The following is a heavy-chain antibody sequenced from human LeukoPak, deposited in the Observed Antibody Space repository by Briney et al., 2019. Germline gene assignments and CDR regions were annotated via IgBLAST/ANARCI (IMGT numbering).Heavy chain of an antibody. J-gene: IGHJ3*02. CDR1: GYTFTNYG. D-gene: IGHD3-22*01. CDR2: ISAYNGHT. Sequence: ASVKVSCKASGYTFTNYGISWVRQAPGQGLEWMGWISAYNGHTTYAQNVQGRVTMTRDTSTSTAYLELRSLRSDDTAVYYCARDGHRRYHYGSSGREDAFDIWGEGTLVTVSS. V-gene: IGHV1-18*01. CDR3: ARDGHRRYHYGSSGREDAFDI.